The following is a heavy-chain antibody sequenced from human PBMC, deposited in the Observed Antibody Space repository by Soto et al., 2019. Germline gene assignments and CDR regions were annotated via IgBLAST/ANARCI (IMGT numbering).Heavy chain of an antibody. J-gene: IGHJ3*02. V-gene: IGHV4-59*01. D-gene: IGHD3-22*01. CDR1: GGSIGGFD. CDR3: VRVLSYDDSESDAFDI. Sequence: SETLSLTCAVSGGSIGGFDWSWIRQPPGKGLEWIAYIYYSGSTNYNPSLKSRVTISVDTSKNQFSLKLSSVTAADTAVYYCVRVLSYDDSESDAFDIWGQGTMVTVSS. CDR2: IYYSGST.